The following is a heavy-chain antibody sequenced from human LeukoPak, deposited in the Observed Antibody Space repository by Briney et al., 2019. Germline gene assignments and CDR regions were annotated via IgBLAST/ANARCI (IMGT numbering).Heavy chain of an antibody. D-gene: IGHD3-16*01. V-gene: IGHV1-2*02. CDR1: GYTFTGYY. CDR2: INPNSGGI. Sequence: RASVKVSCKASGYTFTGYYIHWVRQAPGQGLEWMGWINPNSGGINYAQKFQGRVTMTRDTSISTAYMELSRLRSDDTAVYYCARDISPTLRLGGDYYYYGMDVWGQGTTVTVSS. J-gene: IGHJ6*02. CDR3: ARDISPTLRLGGDYYYYGMDV.